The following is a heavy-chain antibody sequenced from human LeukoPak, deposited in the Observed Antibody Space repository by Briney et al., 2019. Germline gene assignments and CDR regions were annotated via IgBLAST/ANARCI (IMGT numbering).Heavy chain of an antibody. CDR3: AKEEVGVVAATIAEYFQH. CDR2: TSGSGGST. D-gene: IGHD2-15*01. CDR1: GFTFDDYA. J-gene: IGHJ1*01. V-gene: IGHV3-23*01. Sequence: GGSLRLSCAASGFTFDDYAMSWVRQAPGKGLEWVSATSGSGGSTYYADSVKGRFTISRDNSQNTLYLQMNSLRAEDTAVYYCAKEEVGVVAATIAEYFQHWGQGTLVTVSS.